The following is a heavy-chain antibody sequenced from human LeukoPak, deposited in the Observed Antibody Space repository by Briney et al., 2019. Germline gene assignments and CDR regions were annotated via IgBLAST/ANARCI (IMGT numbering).Heavy chain of an antibody. CDR3: ARTEEVYCSSTSCYIGWFDP. J-gene: IGHJ5*02. V-gene: IGHV4-59*01. D-gene: IGHD2-2*02. Sequence: PSETLSLTCTVSGGSISSYYWSWIRQPPGKGLEWIGYVYYSGSTNYNPSLKSRVTISVDTSKNQFSLKLSSVTAADTAVYYCARTEEVYCSSTSCYIGWFDPWDQGTLVTVSS. CDR1: GGSISSYY. CDR2: VYYSGST.